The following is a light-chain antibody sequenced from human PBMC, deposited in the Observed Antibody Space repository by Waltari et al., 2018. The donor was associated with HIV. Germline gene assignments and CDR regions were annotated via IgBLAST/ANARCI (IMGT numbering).Light chain of an antibody. CDR3: SSYTTTATLV. CDR1: SSDISAYNS. V-gene: IGLV2-14*03. J-gene: IGLJ1*01. Sequence: QSALTQPASVSGSPGQSITIFCIGTSSDISAYNSVALYQQPPGTAPKLIVYGVSNRPSDVSARFSGSKSGNTASLTISGLQDDDESDYYCSSYTTTATLVFGTGTKVTVL. CDR2: GVS.